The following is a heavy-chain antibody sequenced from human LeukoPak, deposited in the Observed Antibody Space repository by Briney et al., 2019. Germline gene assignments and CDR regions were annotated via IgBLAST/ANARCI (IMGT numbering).Heavy chain of an antibody. CDR3: ARLSGPFDY. J-gene: IGHJ4*02. Sequence: PSETLSLTCTVSGGSISSSSYYWGWIRQPPGKGLEWIGSIYCSGSTYYNPSLKSRVTISVDTSKNQFSLKLSSVTAADTAVYYCARLSGPFDYWGQGTLVTVSS. CDR2: IYCSGST. V-gene: IGHV4-39*01. D-gene: IGHD1-14*01. CDR1: GGSISSSSYY.